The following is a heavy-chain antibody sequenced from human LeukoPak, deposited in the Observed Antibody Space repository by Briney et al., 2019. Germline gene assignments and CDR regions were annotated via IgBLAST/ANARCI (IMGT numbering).Heavy chain of an antibody. J-gene: IGHJ4*02. CDR2: VFYTGKT. CDR1: GGSVSTSDYY. V-gene: IGHV4-39*07. CDR3: ARVFDS. Sequence: SETLSLTCTVPGGSVSTSDYYWGWIRQSPVKGLEWIGDVFYTGKTNYNPSLRGRATISIDTFKNQFSLKLTYVTAADSAVYYCARVFDSWGQGTLVTVSS.